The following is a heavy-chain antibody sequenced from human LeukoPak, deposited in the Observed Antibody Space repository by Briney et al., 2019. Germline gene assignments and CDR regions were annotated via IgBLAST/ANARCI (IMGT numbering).Heavy chain of an antibody. D-gene: IGHD2/OR15-2a*01. CDR1: GGSFSGYY. CDR3: ARGLGLGIYAY. Sequence: SETLSLTCAVYGGSFSGYYWSWIRQPPGKGLEWIGEINHSGSTNYNPSLKSRVTISVDTSKNQFSLKLSSVTAANTAVYYCARGLGLGIYAYWGQGTLVTVSS. J-gene: IGHJ4*02. V-gene: IGHV4-34*01. CDR2: INHSGST.